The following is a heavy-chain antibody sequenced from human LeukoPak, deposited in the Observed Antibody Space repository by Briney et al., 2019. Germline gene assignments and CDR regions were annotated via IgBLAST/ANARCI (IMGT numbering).Heavy chain of an antibody. Sequence: SETLSLTCAVSGGSISSSNWWSWVRQPPGKGLEWIGEIYHSGSTNYNPSLKSRVTISVDKSKNQFSLKLSSVTAADTAVYYCARIGYNRAGKRAHFFDYWGQGTLVTVSS. D-gene: IGHD5-18*01. CDR3: ARIGYNRAGKRAHFFDY. CDR1: GGSISSSNW. CDR2: IYHSGST. V-gene: IGHV4-4*02. J-gene: IGHJ4*02.